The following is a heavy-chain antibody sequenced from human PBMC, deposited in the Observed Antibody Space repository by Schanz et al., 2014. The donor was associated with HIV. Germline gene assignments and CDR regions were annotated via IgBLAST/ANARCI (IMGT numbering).Heavy chain of an antibody. J-gene: IGHJ4*02. D-gene: IGHD6-19*01. CDR1: GFRFRSYW. CDR2: IKEDGIEK. Sequence: DVQLVESGGSLVQPGGSLRLSCAASGFRFRSYWMSWVRQAPGKGLEWVANIKEDGIEKYYVDSVKGRFTISRDKSKNTLYLQMNSLRVEDTAVYYCAKMARSVAANTNFDYWGQGTLVTVSS. CDR3: AKMARSVAANTNFDY. V-gene: IGHV3-7*03.